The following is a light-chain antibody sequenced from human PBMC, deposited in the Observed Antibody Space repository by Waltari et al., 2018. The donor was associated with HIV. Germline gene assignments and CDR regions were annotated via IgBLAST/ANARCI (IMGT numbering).Light chain of an antibody. CDR3: QQYYSTPLT. CDR1: QSVLYSSNNKNY. J-gene: IGKJ4*01. Sequence: DIVMTQSPDSLAVSLGERATINCKSSQSVLYSSNNKNYLAWYQQKPGQPPKLLIYWASTRESGVPDRFSGGGSGTDFTLTISSLQAEDVAVYYCQQYYSTPLTFGGGTTVEIK. V-gene: IGKV4-1*01. CDR2: WAS.